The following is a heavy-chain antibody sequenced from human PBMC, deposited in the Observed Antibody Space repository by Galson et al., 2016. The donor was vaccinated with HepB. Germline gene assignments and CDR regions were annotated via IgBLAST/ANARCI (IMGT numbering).Heavy chain of an antibody. CDR2: IWYDGSNE. CDR1: GFTFSSSG. CDR3: ARDGSPYSGRRYRYFDL. Sequence: SLRLSCAASGFTFSSSGMHWVRQAPGKGLEWVALIWYDGSNEFYADSVKGRFTISRDNFKSTVYLQMNNLRDEDAALYYCARDGSPYSGRRYRYFDLWGRGTVVTVSS. D-gene: IGHD3-10*01. V-gene: IGHV3-33*01. J-gene: IGHJ2*01.